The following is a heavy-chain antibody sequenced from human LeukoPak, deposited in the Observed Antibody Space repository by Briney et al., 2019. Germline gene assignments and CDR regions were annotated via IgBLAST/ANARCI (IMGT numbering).Heavy chain of an antibody. CDR1: GGSFSGYY. D-gene: IGHD3-10*01. V-gene: IGHV4-34*01. J-gene: IGHJ6*02. CDR3: AREMVRGALDV. Sequence: SETLSLTCAVYGGSFSGYYWSWIRQPPGKGLEWIGEINHSGSTNYNPSLKSRVTISVDTSKNQFSLKLSSVTAADTAVYYCAREMVRGALDVWGQGTTVTVSS. CDR2: INHSGST.